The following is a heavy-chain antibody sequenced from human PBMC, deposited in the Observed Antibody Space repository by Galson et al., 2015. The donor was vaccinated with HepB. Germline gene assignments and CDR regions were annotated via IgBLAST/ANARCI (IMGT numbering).Heavy chain of an antibody. D-gene: IGHD3-9*01. CDR1: GFTFSSYW. V-gene: IGHV3-74*01. CDR2: INSDGSST. J-gene: IGHJ4*02. CDR3: ARGKDYDILTGYFAVGVEGLDY. Sequence: SLRLSCAASGFTFSSYWMHWVRQAPGKGLVWVSRINSDGSSTSYADSVKGRFTISRDNAKNTLYLQMNSLRAEDTAVYYCARGKDYDILTGYFAVGVEGLDYWGQGTLVTVSS.